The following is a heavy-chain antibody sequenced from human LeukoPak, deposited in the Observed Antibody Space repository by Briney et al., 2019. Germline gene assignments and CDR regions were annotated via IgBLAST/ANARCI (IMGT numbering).Heavy chain of an antibody. CDR2: INAYNGKT. V-gene: IGHV1-18*01. J-gene: IGHJ4*02. CDR3: AAYQHPPYYGSGRNPGNDY. Sequence: ASVKVSCKTSGFTFTSNGISWVRQAPGQGLEWMGWINAYNGKTNYPQKFQDRVTMTTDTSTSTAYLELRNLRSDDTAVYYCAAYQHPPYYGSGRNPGNDYWGQGTLVTVSS. CDR1: GFTFTSNG. D-gene: IGHD3-10*01.